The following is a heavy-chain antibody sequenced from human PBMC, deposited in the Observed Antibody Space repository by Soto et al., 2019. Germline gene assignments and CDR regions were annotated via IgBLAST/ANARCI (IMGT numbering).Heavy chain of an antibody. CDR1: GYTFTGYY. CDR3: ARLTGYSFYYFDY. J-gene: IGHJ4*02. CDR2: INPNSGGT. Sequence: ASVKVSCKASGYTFTGYYMHWVRQAPGQGLEWMGWINPNSGGTNDAQKFQGRVTMTRDTSISTAYMELSRLRSDDTAVYYCARLTGYSFYYFDYWGQGTLVTVSS. V-gene: IGHV1-2*02. D-gene: IGHD5-18*01.